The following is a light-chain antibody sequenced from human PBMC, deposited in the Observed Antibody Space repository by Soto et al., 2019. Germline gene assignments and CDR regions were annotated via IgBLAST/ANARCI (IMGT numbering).Light chain of an antibody. V-gene: IGKV3-20*01. CDR3: QQYGSSSWT. J-gene: IGKJ1*01. CDR2: GAS. CDR1: QSVSSSD. Sequence: EIVLTQSPGTLSLSPGERATLSCRASQSVSSSDLAWYQQKPGQAPRLLIYGASSRATGIPDRFSGSGSGTEFTLTISRLEPEDFAVYYCQQYGSSSWTFGQGTKVDI.